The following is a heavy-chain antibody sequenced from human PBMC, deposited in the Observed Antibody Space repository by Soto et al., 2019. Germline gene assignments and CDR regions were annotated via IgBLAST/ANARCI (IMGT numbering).Heavy chain of an antibody. J-gene: IGHJ6*02. D-gene: IGHD2-15*01. CDR3: ARIVVGYYYGMDV. CDR2: IWYDGSNK. Sequence: GGSLRLSCAASGFTFSSYGMHWVRQAPGKGLEWVAVIWYDGSNKYYADSVKGRFTISRDNSKNTLYLQMNSLRAEDTAVYYCARIVVGYYYGMDVWGQGTKVTVSS. CDR1: GFTFSSYG. V-gene: IGHV3-33*01.